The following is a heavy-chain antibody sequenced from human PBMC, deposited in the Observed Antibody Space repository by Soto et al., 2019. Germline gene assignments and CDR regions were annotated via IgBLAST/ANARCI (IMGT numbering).Heavy chain of an antibody. J-gene: IGHJ3*02. D-gene: IGHD2-2*01. CDR1: GYTFTSYG. Sequence: ASVKVSCKASGYTFTSYGISWVRQAPGQGLEWMGWISAYNGNTNYAQKLQGRVTMTTDTSTSTAYMELRSLRSDDTAVYYCTISIPAAKAFDIWGQGTMVTVSS. CDR2: ISAYNGNT. CDR3: TISIPAAKAFDI. V-gene: IGHV1-18*01.